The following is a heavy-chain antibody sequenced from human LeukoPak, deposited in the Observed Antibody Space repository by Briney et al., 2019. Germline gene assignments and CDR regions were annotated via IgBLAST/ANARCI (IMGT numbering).Heavy chain of an antibody. Sequence: SETLSLTCTVSGDSINSLDLWSWVRQPPGKGLEWIGEMYLSGTTHSSPSVKSRVTISIDKSKNQFFLNLSSVTAADTAVYYCAGLVGRYSSGLYYYYFDYWGQGTLVTVSS. D-gene: IGHD3-22*01. J-gene: IGHJ4*02. CDR2: MYLSGTT. CDR3: AGLVGRYSSGLYYYYFDY. CDR1: GDSINSLDL. V-gene: IGHV4-4*02.